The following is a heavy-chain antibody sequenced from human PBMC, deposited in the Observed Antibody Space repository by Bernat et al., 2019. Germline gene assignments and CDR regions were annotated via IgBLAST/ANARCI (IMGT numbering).Heavy chain of an antibody. D-gene: IGHD3-22*01. CDR3: ARLGSSSSGRGFDY. CDR2: IYYSGTT. CDR1: GGSISSSNYY. J-gene: IGHJ4*02. Sequence: QLQLHESGPGLVKPSETLSLTRAVSGGSISSSNYYWGWIRQPPGKGLEWIGNIYYSGTTYYNPSLKSRVTISVDTSKNQFSLKLSSVTAADTAVYYCARLGSSSSGRGFDYWGQGTLVTVSS. V-gene: IGHV4-39*01.